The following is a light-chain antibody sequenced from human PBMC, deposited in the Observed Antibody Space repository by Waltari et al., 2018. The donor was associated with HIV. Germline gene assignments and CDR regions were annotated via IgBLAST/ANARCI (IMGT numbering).Light chain of an antibody. J-gene: IGLJ3*02. Sequence: SYDLTQTPSVSVSPGQTARSNCSRGALPKKYSPWYRQKAGPAPILLIYKDIERPSGIPERISGSGSWTGVTLTSTDVQAEDEGDYFCQSTDHDGTWVFGGGTKLTVL. CDR1: ALPKKY. V-gene: IGLV3-25*03. CDR2: KDI. CDR3: QSTDHDGTWV.